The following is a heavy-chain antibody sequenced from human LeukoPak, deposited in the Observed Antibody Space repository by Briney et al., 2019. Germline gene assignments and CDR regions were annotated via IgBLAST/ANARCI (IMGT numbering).Heavy chain of an antibody. CDR2: ISSSSSYI. J-gene: IGHJ6*02. Sequence: PGGSLRLSCAASGFTFSSYSMNWVRQAPGKGLEWVSSISSSSSYIYYADSVKGRFTISRDNAKNSLYLQMNSLRAEDTVVYYCARDTASASVVATIWEYYYYYGMDVWGQGTTVTVSS. D-gene: IGHD5-12*01. V-gene: IGHV3-21*01. CDR3: ARDTASASVVATIWEYYYYYGMDV. CDR1: GFTFSSYS.